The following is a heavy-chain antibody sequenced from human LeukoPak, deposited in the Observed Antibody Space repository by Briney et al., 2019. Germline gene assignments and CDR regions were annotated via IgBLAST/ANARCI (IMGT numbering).Heavy chain of an antibody. Sequence: PGGSLRLSCAASGFTFSSYSMNWVRQAPGKGLEWVSSISSSSSYIYYADSVKGRFTISRDNAKNSLYLQMNSLRAEDTAVYYCARVHLITMIDDYWGQGTLVTVSS. CDR1: GFTFSSYS. V-gene: IGHV3-21*01. CDR2: ISSSSSYI. D-gene: IGHD3-22*01. J-gene: IGHJ4*02. CDR3: ARVHLITMIDDY.